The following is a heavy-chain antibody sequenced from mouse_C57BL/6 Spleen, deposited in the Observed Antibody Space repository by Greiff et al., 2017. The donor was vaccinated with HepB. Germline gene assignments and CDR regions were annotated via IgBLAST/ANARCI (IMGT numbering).Heavy chain of an antibody. CDR1: GYTFTSYG. D-gene: IGHD3-3*01. CDR2: IYPRSGNT. Sequence: VQGVESGAELARPGASVKLSCKASGYTFTSYGISWVKQRTGQGLEWIGEIYPRSGNTYYNEKFKGKAKLTADKSSSTAYMELRSLTSEDSAVYFCARWGDWYYFDYWGQGTTLTVSS. CDR3: ARWGDWYYFDY. J-gene: IGHJ2*01. V-gene: IGHV1-81*01.